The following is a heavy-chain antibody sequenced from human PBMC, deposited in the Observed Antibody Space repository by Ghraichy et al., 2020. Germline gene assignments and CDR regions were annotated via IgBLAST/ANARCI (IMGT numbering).Heavy chain of an antibody. CDR2: INPNSGGT. V-gene: IGHV1-2*02. CDR1: GYTFTGYY. Sequence: ASVKVSCKASGYTFTGYYMHWVRQAPGQGLEWMGWINPNSGGTNYAQKFQGRVTMTRDTSISTAYMELSRLRSDDTAVYYCARVGQRGGVVIIGYFDYWGQGTLVTVSS. CDR3: ARVGQRGGVVIIGYFDY. D-gene: IGHD3-3*01. J-gene: IGHJ4*02.